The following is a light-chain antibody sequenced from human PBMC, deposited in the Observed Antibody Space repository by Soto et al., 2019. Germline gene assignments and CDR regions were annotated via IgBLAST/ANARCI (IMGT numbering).Light chain of an antibody. J-gene: IGKJ5*01. CDR3: QQYGTSEII. Sequence: EFVLTQSPGTLSLSPGERATLSCRASQSVSNSYVAWYQQKSGQAPRLLIYDTSSRVTGIPDRFSGSGSGTDFTLTISRLEPEEFAVFDCQQYGTSEIIFGQGTRLEI. CDR1: QSVSNSY. V-gene: IGKV3-20*01. CDR2: DTS.